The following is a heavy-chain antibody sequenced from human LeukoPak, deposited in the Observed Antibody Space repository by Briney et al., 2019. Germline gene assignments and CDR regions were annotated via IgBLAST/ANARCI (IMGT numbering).Heavy chain of an antibody. J-gene: IGHJ4*02. D-gene: IGHD3-22*01. CDR2: ISYDGSNK. Sequence: GGSLRLSCAASGFTFSSYAMHWVRQAPGKGLEWVAVISYDGSNKYYADSVKGRFTISRDNSKNTLYLQMNSLRAEDTAVYYCARIDSSGFYCVYWGQGTLVTVSS. CDR1: GFTFSSYA. CDR3: ARIDSSGFYCVY. V-gene: IGHV3-30-3*01.